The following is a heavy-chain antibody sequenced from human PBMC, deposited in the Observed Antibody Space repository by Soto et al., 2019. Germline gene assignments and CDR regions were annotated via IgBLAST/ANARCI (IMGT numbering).Heavy chain of an antibody. CDR3: ASRHDSSGYYYAFDF. J-gene: IGHJ4*02. D-gene: IGHD3-22*01. Sequence: QVQVQQWGAGLLKPSETLSLTCAVYGGSFSGYYWSWIRQPPGKGLEWIGEINHTGSTNDNPSLKSRVTISIDTSKKQFSLKLTSGTAADTAVHYCASRHDSSGYYYAFDFWGQGTLVTVSS. CDR1: GGSFSGYY. CDR2: INHTGST. V-gene: IGHV4-34*01.